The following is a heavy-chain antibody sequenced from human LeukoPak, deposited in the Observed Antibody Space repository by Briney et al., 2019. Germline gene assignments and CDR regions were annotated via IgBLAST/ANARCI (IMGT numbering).Heavy chain of an antibody. CDR3: ARVRGGAYCGGDCSFDY. D-gene: IGHD2-21*02. Sequence: SDTVSLTCTVSGCSISSGDYYWSWIPQPPGKGLEGIGYLYYSGSNYYNPSLKSRVTISVDTSKSQSALKLSSVTAADTAVYYCARVRGGAYCGGDCSFDYWGQGTLVTVSS. CDR2: LYYSGSN. J-gene: IGHJ4*02. V-gene: IGHV4-30-4*02. CDR1: GCSISSGDYY.